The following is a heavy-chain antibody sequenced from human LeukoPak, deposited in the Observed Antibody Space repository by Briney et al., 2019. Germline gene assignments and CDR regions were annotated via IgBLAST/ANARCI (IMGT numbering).Heavy chain of an antibody. J-gene: IGHJ3*02. CDR2: IYHVGNT. V-gene: IGHV4-30-2*01. Sequence: SETLSLTCTVSGGSISSGGHYWSWIRQPPGKGLEWIGYIYHVGNTYYNPSPKSRVTISVDRSKNQFSLRLRSVTAADTAVYYCATYCTTTSCPVDAFDIWGQGTMFTVSS. D-gene: IGHD2-2*01. CDR1: GGSISSGGHY. CDR3: ATYCTTTSCPVDAFDI.